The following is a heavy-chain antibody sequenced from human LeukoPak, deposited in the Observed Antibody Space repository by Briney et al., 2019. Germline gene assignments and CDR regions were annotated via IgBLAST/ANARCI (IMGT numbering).Heavy chain of an antibody. CDR3: ARGWRGDHFDY. J-gene: IGHJ4*02. V-gene: IGHV4-59*11. CDR2: FYHSGT. Sequence: SETLSLTCTVSGDSMSTPYWSWIRQPLGKGLEWIGYFYHSGTDYNPSLMSRVTISGDMSNNQCSLKLSSVTAADTAIYYCARGWRGDHFDYWGQGTLVSVSS. D-gene: IGHD3-16*01. CDR1: GDSMSTPY.